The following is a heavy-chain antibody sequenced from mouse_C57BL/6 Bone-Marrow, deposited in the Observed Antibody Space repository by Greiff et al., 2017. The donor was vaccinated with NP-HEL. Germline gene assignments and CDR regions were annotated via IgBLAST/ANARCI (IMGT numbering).Heavy chain of an antibody. V-gene: IGHV1-82*01. J-gene: IGHJ2*01. Sequence: QVQLQQSGPELVKPGASVKISCKASGYAFSSSWMNWVKQRPGKGLEWIGRIYPGDGDTNYNGKFKGKATLTADKSSSTAYMQLSSLTSEDSAVYFCARKGTTVDYWGQGTTLTVSS. D-gene: IGHD1-1*01. CDR2: IYPGDGDT. CDR1: GYAFSSSW. CDR3: ARKGTTVDY.